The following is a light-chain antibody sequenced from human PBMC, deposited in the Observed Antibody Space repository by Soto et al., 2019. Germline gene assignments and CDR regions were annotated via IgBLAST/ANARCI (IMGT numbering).Light chain of an antibody. CDR2: DNN. CDR3: GTWDSSLSAVV. Sequence: QSVLTQPPSVSAAPGQKVTISCSGSSSNIGNNYVSWYQQHQGTAPKLLIYDNNKRPSGIPDRFSGSKSGTSATLGITGLQTGDEADYYCGTWDSSLSAVVFGGGTKLTVL. J-gene: IGLJ2*01. V-gene: IGLV1-51*01. CDR1: SSNIGNNY.